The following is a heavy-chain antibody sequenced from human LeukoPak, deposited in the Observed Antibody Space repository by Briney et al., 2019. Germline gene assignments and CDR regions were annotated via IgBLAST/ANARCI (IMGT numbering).Heavy chain of an antibody. CDR1: GGSISSYY. J-gene: IGHJ3*02. CDR3: ARGSYYYGSGTPKTYAFDI. CDR2: IYYSGST. Sequence: SETLSLTCTVSGGSISSYYGSWIRQPPGKGLECIGYIYYSGSTNYNPSLKSRVTISVDTPKNQFSLKLSSVPAADTAVYYCARGSYYYGSGTPKTYAFDIWGQGTMVTVSS. D-gene: IGHD3-10*01. V-gene: IGHV4-59*01.